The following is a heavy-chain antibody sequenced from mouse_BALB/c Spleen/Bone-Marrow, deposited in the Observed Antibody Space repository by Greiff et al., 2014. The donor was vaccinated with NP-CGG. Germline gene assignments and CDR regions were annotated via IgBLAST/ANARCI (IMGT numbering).Heavy chain of an antibody. CDR3: ARHGDYYGSSLFAY. V-gene: IGHV5-2*01. CDR2: INSDGGST. J-gene: IGHJ3*01. CDR1: EYEFPSHD. D-gene: IGHD1-1*01. Sequence: DVQLVESGGGLVQPGESLKLSCESNEYEFPSHDMSWVRKTPEKRLELVAAINSDGGSTYYPDTMERRFIISRDNSKKTLYLQMSSLRSEDTAFYYCARHGDYYGSSLFAYRGQGTLVTVSA.